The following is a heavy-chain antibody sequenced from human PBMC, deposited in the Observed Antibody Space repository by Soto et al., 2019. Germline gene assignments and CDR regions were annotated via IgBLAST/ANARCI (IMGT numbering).Heavy chain of an antibody. D-gene: IGHD6-19*01. CDR3: ARMYRSGSYYFDY. CDR1: GYSFTSYY. J-gene: IGHJ4*02. Sequence: ASVKVSCKASGYSFTSYYMHWVRQAPGQGLEWMGWINPNSGGTNYAQKFQGRVTMTRDTSISTAYMELSRLRSDDTAVYYCARMYRSGSYYFDYWGQGTLVTVS. CDR2: INPNSGGT. V-gene: IGHV1-2*02.